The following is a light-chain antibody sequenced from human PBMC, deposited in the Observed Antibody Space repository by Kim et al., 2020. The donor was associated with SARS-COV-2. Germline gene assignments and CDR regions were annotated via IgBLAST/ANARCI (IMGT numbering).Light chain of an antibody. J-gene: IGLJ3*02. V-gene: IGLV1-40*01. CDR3: QSHDSSLRGWV. CDR2: SNK. Sequence: RCTNSFTGSRSMIGADYEVNWYQRLPGTAPKLLIYSNKYRPSGVPDRFSGSKSGTSASLAITGLQAEDEAVYYCQSHDSSLRGWVFGGGTQLTVL. CDR1: RSMIGADYE.